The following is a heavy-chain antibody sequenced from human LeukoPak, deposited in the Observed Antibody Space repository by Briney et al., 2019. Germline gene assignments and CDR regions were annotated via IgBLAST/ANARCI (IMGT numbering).Heavy chain of an antibody. CDR1: GDSISGYY. V-gene: IGHV4-39*01. CDR3: ARQILSSWYRSEYFQH. CDR2: IYYSGST. Sequence: SETLSLTCTVSGDSISGYYWSWIRQPPGKGLEWIGSIYYSGSTYYNPSLKSRVTISVDTSKNQFSLKLSSVTAADTAVYYCARQILSSWYRSEYFQHWGQGTLVTVSS. J-gene: IGHJ1*01. D-gene: IGHD6-13*01.